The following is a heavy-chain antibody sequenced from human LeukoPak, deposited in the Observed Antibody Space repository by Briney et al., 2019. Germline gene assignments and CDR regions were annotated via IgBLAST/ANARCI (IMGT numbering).Heavy chain of an antibody. V-gene: IGHV1-18*01. D-gene: IGHD3-3*01. CDR2: ISAHNGNT. Sequence: ASVKVSCKASGYTFTSYGISWVRQAPGQGLEWMGWISAHNGNTNYAQKLQGRVTMTTDTSTSTAYMELRSLRSDDTAVYYCARDFLTLRFLGRGGDRGTDYWGQGTLVTVSS. J-gene: IGHJ4*02. CDR1: GYTFTSYG. CDR3: ARDFLTLRFLGRGGDRGTDY.